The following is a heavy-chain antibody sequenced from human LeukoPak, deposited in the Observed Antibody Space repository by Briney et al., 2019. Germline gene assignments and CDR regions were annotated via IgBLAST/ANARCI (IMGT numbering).Heavy chain of an antibody. D-gene: IGHD3-3*01. V-gene: IGHV1-46*01. CDR2: INPSGGST. Sequence: ASVTVSCKASGYTFTIYYMHWVRQAPGQGLEWMGIINPSGGSTSYAQKFQGRVTMTRDTSTSTVYMELSSLRSEDTAVYYCAREQASDFWSGYPFDYWGQGTLVTVSS. CDR1: GYTFTIYY. CDR3: AREQASDFWSGYPFDY. J-gene: IGHJ4*02.